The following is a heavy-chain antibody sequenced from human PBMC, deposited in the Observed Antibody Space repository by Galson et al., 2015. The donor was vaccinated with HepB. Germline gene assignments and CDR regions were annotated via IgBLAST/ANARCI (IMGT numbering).Heavy chain of an antibody. CDR3: ASVAGYTYGGYYMDV. V-gene: IGHV3-66*01. D-gene: IGHD5-18*01. Sequence: LRLSCAASGFTVSSNYMSWVRQAPGKGLEWVSIIHGGGDTYYADPVKGRFTISRDNPKNTLYLQMSSLRADDTAVYYCASVAGYTYGGYYMDVWGKGTTVTVSS. CDR2: IHGGGDT. J-gene: IGHJ6*03. CDR1: GFTVSSNY.